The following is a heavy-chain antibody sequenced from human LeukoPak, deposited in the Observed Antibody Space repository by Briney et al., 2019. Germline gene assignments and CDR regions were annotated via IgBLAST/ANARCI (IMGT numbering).Heavy chain of an antibody. CDR1: GYTFTGYY. CDR2: INPNSGGT. J-gene: IGHJ6*03. Sequence: GASVKVSCKASGYTFTGYYMHWVRQAPGQGLEWMGWINPNSGGTNYAQKFQGRVTMTRDTSISTAYMELSSLRPEDTAVYYCARGALSRSLTGDLHYYMDVWGKGTTVSVSS. V-gene: IGHV1-2*02. D-gene: IGHD7-27*01. CDR3: ARGALSRSLTGDLHYYMDV.